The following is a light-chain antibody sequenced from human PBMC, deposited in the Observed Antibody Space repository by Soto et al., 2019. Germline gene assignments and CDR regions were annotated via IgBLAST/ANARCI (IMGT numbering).Light chain of an antibody. Sequence: DIQMTQSPSTLSASVGDRVTITCRASQSISTWLAWYQQKPGKAPKLLIYKASSLEGGVPSRFSDSGSGTEFNITISSLQPDDFATYYCQQYKTYPLTFGGGTTVDIK. CDR2: KAS. CDR3: QQYKTYPLT. V-gene: IGKV1-5*03. J-gene: IGKJ4*01. CDR1: QSISTW.